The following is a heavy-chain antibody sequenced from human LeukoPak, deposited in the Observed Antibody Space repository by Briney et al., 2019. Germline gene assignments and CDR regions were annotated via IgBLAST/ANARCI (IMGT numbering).Heavy chain of an antibody. V-gene: IGHV1-69*06. CDR1: GGTFSSYA. D-gene: IGHD1-14*01. CDR2: IIPIFGTA. J-gene: IGHJ4*02. Sequence: ASVKVSCKASGGTFSSYAISWVRQAPGQGLEWMGGIIPIFGTANYAQKFQGRVTITADKSTSTAYMELRSLRSDDTAVYYCARKTYEVYDYWGQGTLVTVSS. CDR3: ARKTYEVYDY.